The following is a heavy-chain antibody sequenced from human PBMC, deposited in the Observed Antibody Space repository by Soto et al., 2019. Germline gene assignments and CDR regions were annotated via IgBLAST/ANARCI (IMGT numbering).Heavy chain of an antibody. D-gene: IGHD3-10*01. V-gene: IGHV3-15*07. CDR2: IKSKTDGGTT. CDR1: GFTFSNAW. Sequence: PGGSLRLSCAASGFTFSNAWMNWVRQAPGKGLEWVGRIKSKTDGGTTDYAAPVKGRFTISRDDSKNTLYLQMNSLKTEDTAVYYCTTRRGLLWFGGLFDVNGDFDYWGQGTLVTVSS. CDR3: TTRRGLLWFGGLFDVNGDFDY. J-gene: IGHJ4*02.